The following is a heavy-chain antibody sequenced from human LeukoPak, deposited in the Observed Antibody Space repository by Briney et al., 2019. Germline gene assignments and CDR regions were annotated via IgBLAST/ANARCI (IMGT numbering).Heavy chain of an antibody. J-gene: IGHJ4*02. Sequence: GRSLRLSCAAPGFTFDDYAMHWVRQAPGKGLEWVSGISWNSGSIGYADSVKGRFTISRDNAKNSLYLQMNSLRAEDTALYYCAKDSNYDILTGPIDYWGQGTLVTVSS. CDR3: AKDSNYDILTGPIDY. CDR1: GFTFDDYA. V-gene: IGHV3-9*01. D-gene: IGHD3-9*01. CDR2: ISWNSGSI.